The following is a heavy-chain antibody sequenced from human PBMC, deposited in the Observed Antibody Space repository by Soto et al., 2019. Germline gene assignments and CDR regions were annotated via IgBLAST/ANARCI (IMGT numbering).Heavy chain of an antibody. D-gene: IGHD1-1*01. CDR2: IYATGTT. CDR3: VRDGTKTLRDWFDP. J-gene: IGHJ5*02. Sequence: SETLSLTCTVSGASISGYYWSWIRKSAGKGLEWIGRIYATGTTDYNPSLKSRVMMSVGTSKKQFSLKLRSVTAADTAVYYCVRDGTKTLRDWFDPWGQGISVTVSS. V-gene: IGHV4-4*07. CDR1: GASISGYY.